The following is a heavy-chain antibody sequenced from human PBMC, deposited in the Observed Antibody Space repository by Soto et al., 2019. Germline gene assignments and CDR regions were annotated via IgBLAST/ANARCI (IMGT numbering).Heavy chain of an antibody. CDR3: ARDPTDYYDSSGNYFDY. Sequence: QVQLVQSGAEVKKPGSSVKVSCKASGGTFSSYAISWVRQAPGQGLEWMGGIIPIFGTANYAQKLQGRVTINADESTSTAYMELSSLRSEDTAVYYCARDPTDYYDSSGNYFDYWDQGTLVTVSS. D-gene: IGHD3-22*01. J-gene: IGHJ4*02. CDR1: GGTFSSYA. V-gene: IGHV1-69*01. CDR2: IIPIFGTA.